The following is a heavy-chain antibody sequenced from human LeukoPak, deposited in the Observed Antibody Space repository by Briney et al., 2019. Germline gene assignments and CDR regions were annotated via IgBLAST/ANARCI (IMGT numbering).Heavy chain of an antibody. V-gene: IGHV4-30-2*01. CDR3: ARDARDTSSLDY. J-gene: IGHJ4*02. CDR1: GGSISSGGYS. D-gene: IGHD6-13*01. Sequence: SETLSLTCAVSGGSISSGGYSWSWIRQPPGKGLEWIGYIYHSETTSYNPSLKSRVSISVHTSKNQFSLKLSSVTAADTAVYYCARDARDTSSLDYWGQGTLVTVSS. CDR2: IYHSETT.